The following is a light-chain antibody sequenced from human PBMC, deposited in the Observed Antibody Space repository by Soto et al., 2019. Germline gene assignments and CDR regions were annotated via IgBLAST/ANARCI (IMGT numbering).Light chain of an antibody. CDR1: QSVKSN. J-gene: IGKJ1*01. V-gene: IGKV3-20*01. CDR3: QQYGSSPRT. Sequence: EIVMTQSPATLSVSPGERATLSCRASQSVKSNLAWYQLKPGQAPRLLIYGASSRATGIPDRFSGSGSGTDFTLTISRLDPEDFAVYFCQQYGSSPRTFGQGTKVEIK. CDR2: GAS.